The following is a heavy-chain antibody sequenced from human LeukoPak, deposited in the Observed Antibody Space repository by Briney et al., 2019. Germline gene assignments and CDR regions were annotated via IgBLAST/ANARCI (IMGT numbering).Heavy chain of an antibody. D-gene: IGHD2-2*02. CDR1: GGSISSSY. V-gene: IGHV4-59*08. CDR2: ISYSGST. J-gene: IGHJ6*03. CDR3: ARFPAAIAYYYYYMDV. Sequence: PSETLSLTCTVSGGSISSSYWNWIRQPPGKGLEWIGYISYSGSTYYNPSLQSRVTVAADTSKNQFSLKLSSVTAADTAVYYCARFPAAIAYYYYYMDVWGKGTTVTVSS.